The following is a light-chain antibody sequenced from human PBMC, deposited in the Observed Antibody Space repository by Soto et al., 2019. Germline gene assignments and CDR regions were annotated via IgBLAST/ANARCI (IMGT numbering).Light chain of an antibody. CDR2: DVG. J-gene: IGLJ1*01. CDR3: SSYTTYTTGTTLV. V-gene: IGLV2-14*03. Sequence: QSALTQPASASGSPGQSITISCTGTSSDVGGYSFVSWYQQHPGKAPKLMIYDVGYRPSGVSDRFSGSKSGNTASLSISGLQAEDEAVYFCSSYTTYTTGTTLVFGTGTKVTVL. CDR1: SSDVGGYSF.